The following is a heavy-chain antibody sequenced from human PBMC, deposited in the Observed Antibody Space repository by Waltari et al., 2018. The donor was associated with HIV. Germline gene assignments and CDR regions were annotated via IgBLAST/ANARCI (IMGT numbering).Heavy chain of an antibody. D-gene: IGHD3-16*01. Sequence: EVQLVESGGGLVKHGGSLRLSCAVSGFSFGNDWFNWVRQAPGKGLEWVGRIKSKTDGGTTDYAAPVKGRFTISRDDSKNTLSLQMNSLKTEDTAVYYCTTAPGGERDWGQGTLVTVSS. CDR1: GFSFGNDW. CDR2: IKSKTDGGTT. CDR3: TTAPGGERD. J-gene: IGHJ4*02. V-gene: IGHV3-15*01.